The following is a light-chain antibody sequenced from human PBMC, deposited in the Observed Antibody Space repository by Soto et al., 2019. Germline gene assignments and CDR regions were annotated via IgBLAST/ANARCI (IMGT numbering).Light chain of an antibody. CDR3: QQYGSSPPFT. Sequence: EIVLTQSPCTLSLSPGERATLSCSARQSVTSTYLAWYQQKPGQAPRLLIYGASTRVTGIPDRFSGSGSETDFTLTISRLEPEDFAVYYCQQYGSSPPFTFGPGTKVDIK. CDR2: GAS. V-gene: IGKV3-20*01. CDR1: QSVTSTY. J-gene: IGKJ3*01.